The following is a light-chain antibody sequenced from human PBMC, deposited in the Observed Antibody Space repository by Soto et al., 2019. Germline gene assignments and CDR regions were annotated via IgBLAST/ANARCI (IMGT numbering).Light chain of an antibody. V-gene: IGLV2-14*01. Sequence: QSALTQPASVSGSPGQSITISCTGTINDVGGFNYVSWYQQHPHKTPKLIIYEVTNRPSGVSHRFSGSKSGKTASLTISGLQADDEADYYCSSYTRSGTLVFGAGTQLTVL. J-gene: IGLJ7*01. CDR1: INDVGGFNY. CDR2: EVT. CDR3: SSYTRSGTLV.